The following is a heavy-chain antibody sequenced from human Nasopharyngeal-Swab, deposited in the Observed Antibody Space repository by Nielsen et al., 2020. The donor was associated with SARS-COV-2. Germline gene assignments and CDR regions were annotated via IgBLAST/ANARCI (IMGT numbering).Heavy chain of an antibody. CDR2: ISYDGGNK. CDR3: ARVDSSSWYGVDY. D-gene: IGHD6-13*01. CDR1: GFTFSSYA. Sequence: GESLTISCAASGFTFSSYAMHWVRQAPGKGLEWVAVISYDGGNKYYADSVKGRFTISRDNSKNTLYLQINSLRAEDTAVYYCARVDSSSWYGVDYWGQGTLVTVSS. J-gene: IGHJ4*02. V-gene: IGHV3-30-3*01.